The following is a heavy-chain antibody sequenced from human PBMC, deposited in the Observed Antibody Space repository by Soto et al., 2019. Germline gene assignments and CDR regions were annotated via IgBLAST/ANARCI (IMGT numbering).Heavy chain of an antibody. CDR3: VLQTPRSYYGMDV. J-gene: IGHJ6*02. CDR2: INPNSGGT. CDR1: GYTFTGYY. D-gene: IGHD3-16*02. Sequence: QVQLVQSGAEVKKPGASVKVSCKASGYTFTGYYMHWVRQAPGQGLEWMGWINPNSGGTNYAQKFQGWVTMTSVTSISTAYMELSRLRSDDTAVYYCVLQTPRSYYGMDVWGQGTTVTVSS. V-gene: IGHV1-2*04.